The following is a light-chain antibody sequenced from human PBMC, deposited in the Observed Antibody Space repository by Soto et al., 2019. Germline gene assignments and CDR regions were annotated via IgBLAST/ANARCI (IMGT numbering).Light chain of an antibody. V-gene: IGKV3D-20*01. CDR3: QQYGSSPS. CDR1: QSVSTNY. J-gene: IGKJ4*01. Sequence: IGLTQSPSTLSLSPRERVALSCGASQSVSTNYVAWYQQKPGLAPRLLIYDASRRATGISDRFSGSGSGTDFTLTISRLEPEDFAVYYCQQYGSSPSFGGGTKVDIK. CDR2: DAS.